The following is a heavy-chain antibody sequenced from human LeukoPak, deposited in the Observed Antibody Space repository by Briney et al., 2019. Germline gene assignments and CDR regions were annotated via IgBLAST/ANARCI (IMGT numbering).Heavy chain of an antibody. Sequence: GGSLRLSCAASGFTFSSYAMSWVRQAQGKGLEWVSAISGSGGSTYYADSVKGRFTISRDNSKNTLYLQMNSLRAEDTAVYYCAKDPTKGYCSSTSCPSGYWGQGTLVTVSS. CDR2: ISGSGGST. CDR1: GFTFSSYA. CDR3: AKDPTKGYCSSTSCPSGY. D-gene: IGHD2-2*01. J-gene: IGHJ4*02. V-gene: IGHV3-23*01.